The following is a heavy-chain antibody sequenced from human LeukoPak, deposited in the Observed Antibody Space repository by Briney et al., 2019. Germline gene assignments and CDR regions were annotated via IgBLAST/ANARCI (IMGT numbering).Heavy chain of an antibody. CDR1: GFTFSSYW. Sequence: GGSLRLSCAASGFTFSSYWMSWVRQAPGKGLEWVSYIRSSDGAIAYADSVKGRFTISRDDAKNSLYLQMNSLRDEDTAVYYCARDRDWAFDYWGQGTLITVSS. CDR2: IRSSDGAI. V-gene: IGHV3-48*02. CDR3: ARDRDWAFDY. J-gene: IGHJ4*02. D-gene: IGHD3-9*01.